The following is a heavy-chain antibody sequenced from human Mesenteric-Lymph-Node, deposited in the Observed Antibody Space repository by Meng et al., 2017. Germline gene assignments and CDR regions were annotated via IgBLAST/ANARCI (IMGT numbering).Heavy chain of an antibody. J-gene: IGHJ4*02. CDR1: GGTFSSYA. Sequence: ASVKVSCKASGGTFSSYAISWVRQAPGQGLEWMGWMNPNSGNTGYAQKFQGRVTMTRNTSISTAYMELSSLRSEDTAVYYCARGPGDVGATDYWGQGTLVTVSS. CDR2: MNPNSGNT. V-gene: IGHV1-8*02. CDR3: ARGPGDVGATDY. D-gene: IGHD1-26*01.